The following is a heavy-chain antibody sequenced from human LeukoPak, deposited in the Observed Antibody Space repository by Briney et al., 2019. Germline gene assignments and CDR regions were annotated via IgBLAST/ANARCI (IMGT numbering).Heavy chain of an antibody. CDR3: ARVYDSRGSYLAY. V-gene: IGHV4-34*01. J-gene: IGHJ4*02. CDR2: INHSGST. D-gene: IGHD3-22*01. Sequence: SETLSLTCAVSGGSFSDYYWTWIRQPPGKGLEWIGEINHSGSTNYNPSLKSGGTLSAHTSKSQFSLKVNSVTAADTAVYYCARVYDSRGSYLAYWGQGTLVTVSS. CDR1: GGSFSDYY.